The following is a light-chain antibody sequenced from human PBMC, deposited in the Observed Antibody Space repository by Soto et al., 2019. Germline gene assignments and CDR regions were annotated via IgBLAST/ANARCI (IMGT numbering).Light chain of an antibody. CDR2: GVS. Sequence: EIVLTQSPGTQSLSPGERATLSCRASQSVGSTYLAWYQQKPGQAPKLLIYGVSSRATGIPDRFSGSGSGTDFTLTISRLEPEHFAVYYCQQYGTSSLTFGPGTKVDI. V-gene: IGKV3-20*01. J-gene: IGKJ3*01. CDR1: QSVGSTY. CDR3: QQYGTSSLT.